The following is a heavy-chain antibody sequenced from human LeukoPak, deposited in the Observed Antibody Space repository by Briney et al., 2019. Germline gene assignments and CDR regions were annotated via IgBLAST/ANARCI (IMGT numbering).Heavy chain of an antibody. D-gene: IGHD2-8*01. CDR3: AKDPDCTSGVCYTFFDY. V-gene: IGHV3-21*04. Sequence: PGGSLRLSCAASGFTFSSYSMNWVRQAPGKGLEWVSFISTSSSYIYYVDSVKGRFTISRDNSKNTLYLQMNSLRAEDTAVYYCAKDPDCTSGVCYTFFDYWGQGTLVTVSS. CDR1: GFTFSSYS. CDR2: ISTSSSYI. J-gene: IGHJ4*02.